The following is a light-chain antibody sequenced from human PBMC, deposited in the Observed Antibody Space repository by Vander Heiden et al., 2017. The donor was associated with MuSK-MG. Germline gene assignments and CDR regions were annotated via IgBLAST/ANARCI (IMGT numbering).Light chain of an antibody. CDR2: AAS. Sequence: IQMTQSPSSLSQSVGDRVTFTCRASQGISNYLDWFQQKPGKAPKSLIYAASSLESSVPSKFSGSGVCTNFTLIISSLQPGDVATYYCQQYNRHSPFTFGQGTRLEIK. CDR1: QGISNY. J-gene: IGKJ5*01. CDR3: QQYNRHSPFT. V-gene: IGKV1-16*02.